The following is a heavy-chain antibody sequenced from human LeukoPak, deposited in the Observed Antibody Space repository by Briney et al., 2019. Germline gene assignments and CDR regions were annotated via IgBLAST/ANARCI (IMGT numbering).Heavy chain of an antibody. D-gene: IGHD2-2*01. J-gene: IGHJ4*02. CDR2: INPNSGGT. CDR3: ARDGEYCSSTSCSTLFDY. Sequence: ASVTVSCKASGYTFTGYYMHWVRQAPGQGLEWMGWINPNSGGTNYAQKFQGRVTMTRDTSISTAYMELSRLRSDDTAVYYCARDGEYCSSTSCSTLFDYWGQGTLVTVSS. CDR1: GYTFTGYY. V-gene: IGHV1-2*02.